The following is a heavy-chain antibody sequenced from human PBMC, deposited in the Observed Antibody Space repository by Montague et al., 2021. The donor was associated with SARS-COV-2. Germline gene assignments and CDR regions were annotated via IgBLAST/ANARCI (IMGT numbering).Heavy chain of an antibody. CDR1: GGTISNYY. Sequence: SETLSLTCTVSGGTISNYYWSWIRQPPGKGLEWIGYIYYSGSTNYNPSLKSRVTISVDTSKSQISLQLSSVTAADTAVYYCARVQRGYYYGLGVSAHFDYWGQGTLVTVSS. D-gene: IGHD3-10*01. V-gene: IGHV4-59*01. CDR3: ARVQRGYYYGLGVSAHFDY. CDR2: IYYSGST. J-gene: IGHJ4*01.